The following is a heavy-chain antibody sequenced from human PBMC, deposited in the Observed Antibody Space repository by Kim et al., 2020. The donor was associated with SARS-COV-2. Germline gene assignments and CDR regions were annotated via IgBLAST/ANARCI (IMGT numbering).Heavy chain of an antibody. J-gene: IGHJ6*02. Sequence: GGSLRLSCAVSGFTFSSYAMSWVRRAPGKGLEWVSSISGASSIIYYADSVKGRFTISRDNSKDTLYLQMNSLRAEDTAIYYCAKIIGSGWYGLPFWGRGTTVTVSS. CDR1: GFTFSSYA. D-gene: IGHD6-19*01. CDR3: AKIIGSGWYGLPF. V-gene: IGHV3-23*01. CDR2: ISGASSII.